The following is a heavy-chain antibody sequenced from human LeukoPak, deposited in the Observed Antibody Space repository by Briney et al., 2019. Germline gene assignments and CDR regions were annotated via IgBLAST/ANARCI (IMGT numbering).Heavy chain of an antibody. D-gene: IGHD3-22*01. CDR3: ARNSYDSSGYGWYFDL. CDR1: GYTFTSYG. V-gene: IGHV1-18*01. Sequence: ASVKVSCKASGYTFTSYGISWVRQAPGQGLEWMGWISAYNGNTNYAQKLQGRVTMTTDTSTSTAYMELSSLRSEDTAVYYCARNSYDSSGYGWYFDLWGRGTLVTVSS. CDR2: ISAYNGNT. J-gene: IGHJ2*01.